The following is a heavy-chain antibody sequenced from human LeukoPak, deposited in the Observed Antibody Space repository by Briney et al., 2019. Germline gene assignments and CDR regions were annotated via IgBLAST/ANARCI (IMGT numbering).Heavy chain of an antibody. Sequence: SETLSLTCAVSGDSITSSVWWSWVRQSPGKGLEWIGYIYYSGSTNYNPSLKSRVTISVDTSKNQFSLKLSSMTAADTAVYYCARGLGIRDAFDIWGQGTMVTVSS. J-gene: IGHJ3*02. D-gene: IGHD7-27*01. CDR1: GDSITSSVW. CDR2: IYYSGST. CDR3: ARGLGIRDAFDI. V-gene: IGHV4-4*02.